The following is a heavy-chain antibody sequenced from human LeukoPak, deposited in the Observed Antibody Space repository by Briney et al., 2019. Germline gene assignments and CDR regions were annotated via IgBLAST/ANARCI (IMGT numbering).Heavy chain of an antibody. J-gene: IGHJ5*02. V-gene: IGHV1-69*05. CDR1: GCTFTIYA. Sequence: ASVTVSFTASGCTFTIYAISWVRQAPGQALEWMGGIIPIFCTANYTQKFQCRVTITTDESTSTDYIELISLRSEDTAVYSCSRAGRRLRPDPRSWFAPGGQGTLVTV. CDR2: IIPIFCTA. D-gene: IGHD5-18*01. CDR3: SRAGRRLRPDPRSWFAP.